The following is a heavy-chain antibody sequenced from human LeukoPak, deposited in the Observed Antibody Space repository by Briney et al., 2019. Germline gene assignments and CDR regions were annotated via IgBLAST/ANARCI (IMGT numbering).Heavy chain of an antibody. CDR1: GGTFSSYA. Sequence: SVKVSCKASGGTFSSYAISWVRQAPGQGLEWMGGIIPIFGTANYAQKFQGRVTITADESTSTAYMELSSLRSEDTAVYYCARASSVYYDSSGYYENEDAFDIWGQGTMVTVSS. D-gene: IGHD3-22*01. J-gene: IGHJ3*02. V-gene: IGHV1-69*13. CDR2: IIPIFGTA. CDR3: ARASSVYYDSSGYYENEDAFDI.